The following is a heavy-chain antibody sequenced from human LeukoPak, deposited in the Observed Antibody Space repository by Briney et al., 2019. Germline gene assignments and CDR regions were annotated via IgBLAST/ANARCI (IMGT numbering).Heavy chain of an antibody. V-gene: IGHV1-69*13. CDR2: IIPIFGTA. Sequence: SVKVSCKASGYTFNRYGISWVRQAPGQGLEWMGGIIPIFGTANYTQKFQGRVTITADESTSTAYMELSSLRSEDTAVYYCAGTITYYDFWSGYYGMDVWGQGTTVTVSS. J-gene: IGHJ6*02. CDR3: AGTITYYDFWSGYYGMDV. CDR1: GYTFNRYG. D-gene: IGHD3-3*01.